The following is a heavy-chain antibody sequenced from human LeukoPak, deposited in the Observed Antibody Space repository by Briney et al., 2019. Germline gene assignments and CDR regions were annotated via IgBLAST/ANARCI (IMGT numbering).Heavy chain of an antibody. CDR1: GGTFSSYA. J-gene: IGHJ4*02. Sequence: ASVKVSCKASGGTFSSYAISWVRQAPGQGLEWMGGIIPIFGTANYAQKFQGRVTITADKSTSTAYMELRGLRSDDTAVYYCARDYDSTGYYYNRYFDYWGQGTRVTVSS. V-gene: IGHV1-69*06. D-gene: IGHD3-22*01. CDR2: IIPIFGTA. CDR3: ARDYDSTGYYYNRYFDY.